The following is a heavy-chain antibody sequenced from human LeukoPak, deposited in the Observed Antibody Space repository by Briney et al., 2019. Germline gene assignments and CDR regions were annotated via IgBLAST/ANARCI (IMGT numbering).Heavy chain of an antibody. CDR3: TRRSQDGYEDY. D-gene: IGHD5-24*01. CDR2: IRSKANSYAT. J-gene: IGHJ4*02. CDR1: GFTFSGSA. V-gene: IGHV3-73*01. Sequence: GGSLRLSCAASGFTFSGSAMHWVCQASGKGLEWVGRIRSKANSYATAYAASVKGRFTISRDDSKNTAYLQMNSLKTEDTAVYYCTRRSQDGYEDYWGQGTLVTVSS.